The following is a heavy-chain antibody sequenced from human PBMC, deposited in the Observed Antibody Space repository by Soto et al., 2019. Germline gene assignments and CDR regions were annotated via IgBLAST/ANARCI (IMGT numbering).Heavy chain of an antibody. J-gene: IGHJ5*02. CDR3: ARDGSYSSSSGGFDP. V-gene: IGHV1-3*01. Sequence: GGSLRLSCAASGFTFTSYAMHWVRQAPGQRLEWMGWINAGNGNTKYSQKFQGRVTITRDTSASTAYMELSSLRSEDTAVYYCARDGSYSSSSGGFDPWGQGT. D-gene: IGHD6-6*01. CDR1: GFTFTSYA. CDR2: INAGNGNT.